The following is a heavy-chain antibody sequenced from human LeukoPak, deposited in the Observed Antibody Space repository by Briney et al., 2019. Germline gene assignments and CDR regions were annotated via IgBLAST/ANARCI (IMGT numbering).Heavy chain of an antibody. CDR3: ARDLVTVTKGFDI. Sequence: SETLSLTCAVSDDSFSSHYWTWIRQPPGKGLEWIGYISYIGTTNYNQSLESRVTISVDTSKNQFSLKLSSVTAADTAVYYCARDLVTVTKGFDIWGQGTMVSVSS. D-gene: IGHD4-17*01. V-gene: IGHV4-59*11. J-gene: IGHJ3*02. CDR1: DDSFSSHY. CDR2: ISYIGTT.